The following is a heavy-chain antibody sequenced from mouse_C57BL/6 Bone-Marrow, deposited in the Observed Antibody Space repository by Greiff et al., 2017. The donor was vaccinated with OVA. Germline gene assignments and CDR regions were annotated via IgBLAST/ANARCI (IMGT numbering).Heavy chain of an antibody. J-gene: IGHJ3*01. CDR3: ARDTLNETWFAY. V-gene: IGHV5-4*01. CDR2: ISDGGSYT. CDR1: GFTFSSYA. Sequence: EVQLVESGGGLVKPGGSLKLSCAASGFTFSSYAMSWVRQTPEKRLEWVATISDGGSYTYYPDNVKGRFTISRDNAKNNLYLQMSHLKSEDTAMYYCARDTLNETWFAYWGQGTLVTVSA.